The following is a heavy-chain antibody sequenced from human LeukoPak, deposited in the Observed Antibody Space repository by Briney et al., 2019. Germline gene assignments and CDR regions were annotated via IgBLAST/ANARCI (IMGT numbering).Heavy chain of an antibody. CDR3: ASLDYYDSSGYRSSPDAFDI. D-gene: IGHD3-22*01. V-gene: IGHV1-69*13. J-gene: IGHJ3*02. CDR2: IIPIFGTA. CDR1: GGTFISYA. Sequence: SVKVSCKASGGTFISYAISWVRQAPGQGLEWMGGIIPIFGTANYAQKFQGRVTITADESTSTAYMELSSLRSEDTAVYYCASLDYYDSSGYRSSPDAFDIWGQGTMVTVSS.